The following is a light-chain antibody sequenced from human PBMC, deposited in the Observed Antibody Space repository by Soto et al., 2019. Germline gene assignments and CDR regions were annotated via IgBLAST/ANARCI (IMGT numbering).Light chain of an antibody. CDR1: QSISFY. V-gene: IGKV1-39*01. J-gene: IGKJ1*01. CDR3: QQSFSPPPR. CDR2: AAS. Sequence: RASISYQESQSISFYLNWYQQKPGKAHKVLIYAASNLQSGVPSRFSGSGSGTDFTLTISSLQPEDFASYYCQQSFSPPPRFGHGTKVDI.